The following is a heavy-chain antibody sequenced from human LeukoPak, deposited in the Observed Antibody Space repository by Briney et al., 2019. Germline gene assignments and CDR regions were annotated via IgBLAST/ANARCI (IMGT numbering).Heavy chain of an antibody. CDR2: IYTSGST. D-gene: IGHD6-6*01. CDR3: ARGPPRDSSSSLYFDY. CDR1: GGSISSGSYY. J-gene: IGHJ4*02. V-gene: IGHV4-61*02. Sequence: PSETLSLTCTVSGGSISSGSYYWSWIRQPAGKGLEWIGRIYTSGSTNYNPSLKSRVTISVDTSKNQFSLKLSSVTAADTAVYYCARGPPRDSSSSLYFDYWGQGTLVTVSS.